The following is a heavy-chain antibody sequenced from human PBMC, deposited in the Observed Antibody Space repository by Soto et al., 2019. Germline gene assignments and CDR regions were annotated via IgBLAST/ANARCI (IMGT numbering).Heavy chain of an antibody. D-gene: IGHD6-13*01. Sequence: SETLYPTCTVSGSSISSSSFHWGWIRQPPGKGLEWIGRINYSGSIYNNPYPKNPDTISVDTSKNQFSLKLSSVTAADTAVYYCARHSQGANIAAAGVDYWGQGTLVTVSS. V-gene: IGHV4-39*01. J-gene: IGHJ4*02. CDR2: INYSGSI. CDR3: ARHSQGANIAAAGVDY. CDR1: GSSISSSSFH.